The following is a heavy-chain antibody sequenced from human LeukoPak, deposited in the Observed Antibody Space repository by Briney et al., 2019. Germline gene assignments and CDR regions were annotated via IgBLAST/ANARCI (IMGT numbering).Heavy chain of an antibody. CDR3: ARSALIYCSSTSCHPPDY. D-gene: IGHD2-2*01. Sequence: PSETLSLTCAVYGGSFSGYYWSWIRQPPGKGLEWIGEINHSGSTNYNPSLKSRVTISVDTSKNQFSLKLSSVTAADTAVYYCARSALIYCSSTSCHPPDYWGQGTLVTVSS. CDR1: GGSFSGYY. CDR2: INHSGST. V-gene: IGHV4-34*01. J-gene: IGHJ4*02.